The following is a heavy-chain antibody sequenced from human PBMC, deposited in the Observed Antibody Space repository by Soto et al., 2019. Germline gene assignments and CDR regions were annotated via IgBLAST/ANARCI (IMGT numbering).Heavy chain of an antibody. CDR3: ARDQGGSGLNYGMDV. Sequence: EVQLVESGGGIVQPGGSLRLSCEASGFTFNNFWMHWVRQAPGKGLVWVSRINGDGSSTNYADSVKGRFTISRDNAKNTLYVQMNSLRAEDTAVYYCARDQGGSGLNYGMDVWGQGTTVTVSS. D-gene: IGHD3-10*01. V-gene: IGHV3-74*01. J-gene: IGHJ6*02. CDR2: INGDGSST. CDR1: GFTFNNFW.